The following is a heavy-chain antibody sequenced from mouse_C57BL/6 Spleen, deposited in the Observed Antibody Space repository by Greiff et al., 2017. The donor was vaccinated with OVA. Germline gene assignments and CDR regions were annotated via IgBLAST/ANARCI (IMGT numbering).Heavy chain of an antibody. V-gene: IGHV1-26*01. J-gene: IGHJ2*01. CDR3: ARGVGSSYNYFDY. D-gene: IGHD1-1*01. CDR2: LNPNNGGT. Sequence: VQLQQSGPELVKPGASVKISCKASGYTFTDYYMNWVKQSHGKSLEWIGDLNPNNGGTSYNQKFKGKATLTVDKSSSTAYMELRSLTSEDSAVYYCARGVGSSYNYFDYWGQGTTLTVSS. CDR1: GYTFTDYY.